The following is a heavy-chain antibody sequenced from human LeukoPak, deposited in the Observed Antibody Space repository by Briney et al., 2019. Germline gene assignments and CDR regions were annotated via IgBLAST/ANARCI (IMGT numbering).Heavy chain of an antibody. CDR1: GFTFSSYV. CDR2: ISGGGEST. D-gene: IGHD3-3*01. Sequence: GGSLRLSCAASGFTFSSYVMSWVRQAPGKGLEWVATISGGGESTYYADSVKGRFIISRDNSKNTLYLLMNGLRAEDTAIYYCARDERLLSFLKWGQGTLVTVSS. CDR3: ARDERLLSFLK. J-gene: IGHJ4*02. V-gene: IGHV3-23*01.